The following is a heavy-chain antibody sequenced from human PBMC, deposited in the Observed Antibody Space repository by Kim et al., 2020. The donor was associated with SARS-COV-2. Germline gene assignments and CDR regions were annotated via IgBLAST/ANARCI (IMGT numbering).Heavy chain of an antibody. J-gene: IGHJ4*02. V-gene: IGHV3-48*04. CDR2: ISSSSSTI. CDR3: ARDYPYDFWSGYPLQGGFDY. CDR1: GFTFSSYS. Sequence: GGSLRLSCAASGFTFSSYSMNWVRQAPGKGLEWVSYISSSSSTIYYADSVKGRFTISRDNAKNSLYLQMNSLRAEDTAVYYCARDYPYDFWSGYPLQGGFDYWGQGTLVTVSS. D-gene: IGHD3-3*01.